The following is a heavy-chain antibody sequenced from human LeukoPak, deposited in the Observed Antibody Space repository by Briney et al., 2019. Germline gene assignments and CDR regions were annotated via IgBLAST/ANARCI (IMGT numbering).Heavy chain of an antibody. D-gene: IGHD3-9*01. CDR3: ASEKLRYFDWLLDVNDAFDI. J-gene: IGHJ3*02. CDR2: IYHDGST. V-gene: IGHV4-38-2*02. CDR1: GFSISSDYY. Sequence: SETLSLTCNVFGFSISSDYYWGWLRQPPGEGLEWTATIYHDGSTYYNPSLKSRVTISVDASKNQFSLKLSSVTAADTAVYYCASEKLRYFDWLLDVNDAFDIWGQGTMVTVSS.